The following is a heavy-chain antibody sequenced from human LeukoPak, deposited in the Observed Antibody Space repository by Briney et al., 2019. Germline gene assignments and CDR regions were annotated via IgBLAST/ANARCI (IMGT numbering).Heavy chain of an antibody. CDR1: GFSFIDHG. J-gene: IGHJ4*02. CDR3: AKDAIPHERSSHIYYFDS. D-gene: IGHD2-2*01. V-gene: IGHV3-23*01. CDR2: ISSSPGGEIT. Sequence: PGGSLRLSSAASGFSFIDHGMAWVRQAPGRGLEWLSVISSSPGGEITHYAESVKGRLTISRDNSKKTLYLQMRNLRAEDTALYYCAKDAIPHERSSHIYYFDSGGQGTVVAVSS.